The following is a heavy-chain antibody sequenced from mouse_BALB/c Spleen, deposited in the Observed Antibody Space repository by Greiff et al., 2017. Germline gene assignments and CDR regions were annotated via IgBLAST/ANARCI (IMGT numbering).Heavy chain of an antibody. CDR1: GFTFSSFG. D-gene: IGHD1-1*01. J-gene: IGHJ4*01. CDR3: ARLVRLGSYAMDY. CDR2: ISSGSSTI. Sequence: EVMLVESGGGLVQPGGSRKLSCAASGFTFSSFGMHWVRQAPEKGLEWVAYISSGSSTIYYADTVKGRFTMSRDNPKNTLFLQMTSLRSEDTAMYYCARLVRLGSYAMDYWGQGTSVTVSS. V-gene: IGHV5-17*02.